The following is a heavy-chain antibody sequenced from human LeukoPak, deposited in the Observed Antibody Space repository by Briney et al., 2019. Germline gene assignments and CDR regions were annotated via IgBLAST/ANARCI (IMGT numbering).Heavy chain of an antibody. CDR1: GYTFTTYG. Sequence: ASVKASCKASGYTFTTYGISWVRQAPGQGLECMGWIDPYNGNTNYAQKLQGRVTMTTDTSTSTAYMELRSLRSDDTAVYYCARELYGRFEHWGQRTLVTVSS. V-gene: IGHV1-18*01. CDR2: IDPYNGNT. CDR3: ARELYGRFEH. D-gene: IGHD2-8*01. J-gene: IGHJ4*02.